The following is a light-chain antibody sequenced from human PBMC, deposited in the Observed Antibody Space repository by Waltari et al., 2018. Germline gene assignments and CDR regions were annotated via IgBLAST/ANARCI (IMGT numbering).Light chain of an antibody. CDR3: QSYDSSIYVV. CDR1: SGSIASNY. CDR2: EDN. J-gene: IGLJ2*01. V-gene: IGLV6-57*03. Sequence: NFMLTQPHSVSESPGKTVTISCTRSSGSIASNYMHWYQQRPGSAPTTVIYEDNQRPSGVPDLFSGSIDSSSNSASLTISGLKTEDEADYYCQSYDSSIYVVFGGGTKLTVL.